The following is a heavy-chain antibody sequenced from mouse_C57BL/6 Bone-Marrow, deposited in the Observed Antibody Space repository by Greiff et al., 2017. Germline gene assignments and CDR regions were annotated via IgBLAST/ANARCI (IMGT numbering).Heavy chain of an antibody. CDR3: AREGTTDWYFDV. CDR1: GYTFTSYG. D-gene: IGHD1-1*01. Sequence: VHLVESGAELARPGASVKLSCKASGYTFTSYGISWVKQRTGQGLEWIGEIYPRSGNTYYNEKFKGKATLTADKSSSTAYMELRSLTSEDSAVYFCAREGTTDWYFDVWGTGTTVTVSS. CDR2: IYPRSGNT. J-gene: IGHJ1*03. V-gene: IGHV1-81*01.